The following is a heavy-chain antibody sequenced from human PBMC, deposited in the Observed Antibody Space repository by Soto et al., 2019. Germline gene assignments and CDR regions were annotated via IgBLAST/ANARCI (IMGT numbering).Heavy chain of an antibody. CDR3: ARAGVRGVIFNGMDV. Sequence: QVQLVQSGAEVKKPGSSVKVSCKASGGTFSSYAISWVRQAPGQGLEWMGGIIPIFGTANYAQKFQGRVTIXXDXSXXTAYMELSSLRSEDTAVYYCARAGVRGVIFNGMDVWGQGTTVTVSS. D-gene: IGHD3-10*01. CDR2: IIPIFGTA. J-gene: IGHJ6*02. CDR1: GGTFSSYA. V-gene: IGHV1-69*12.